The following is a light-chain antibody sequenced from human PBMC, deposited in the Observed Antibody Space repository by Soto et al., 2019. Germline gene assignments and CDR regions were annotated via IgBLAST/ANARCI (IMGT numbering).Light chain of an antibody. V-gene: IGKV1-5*03. Sequence: DIQMTQSPSTLSASVGDRVTITCRASQSISDSLAWYQQKAGKAPKLLIFKASNLESGFPSRFSGSGYGTEFTLTISSRQPDDFATYYCQKYNKHIGQGTKLDI. CDR2: KAS. CDR3: QKYNKH. CDR1: QSISDS. J-gene: IGKJ1*01.